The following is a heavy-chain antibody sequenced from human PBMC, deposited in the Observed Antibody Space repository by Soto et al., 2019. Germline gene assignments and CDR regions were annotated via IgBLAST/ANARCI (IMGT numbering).Heavy chain of an antibody. Sequence: ASVKVSCKASGYTFTGYYMHWVRQAPGQGLEWMGWINPNSGGTNYAQKFQGRVTMTRDTSISTAYMELSRLRSDDTAVYYCARFLSPVSGTSRIERWELLEGWDYWGQGTLVTVSS. CDR2: INPNSGGT. D-gene: IGHD1-26*01. J-gene: IGHJ4*02. CDR1: GYTFTGYY. V-gene: IGHV1-2*02. CDR3: ARFLSPVSGTSRIERWELLEGWDY.